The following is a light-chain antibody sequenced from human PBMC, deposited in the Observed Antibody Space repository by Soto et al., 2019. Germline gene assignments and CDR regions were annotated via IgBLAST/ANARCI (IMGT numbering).Light chain of an antibody. Sequence: EIVMTQSPATLSVSPGERATLSCRASHSVSSRLAWYQQKPGQAPRLLIYGASTRATGLPARFSGSGSGTEFTLTISSLQSEDFAVYYCQHYTNWPLTFGGGINVDIK. V-gene: IGKV3-15*01. CDR1: HSVSSR. J-gene: IGKJ4*01. CDR2: GAS. CDR3: QHYTNWPLT.